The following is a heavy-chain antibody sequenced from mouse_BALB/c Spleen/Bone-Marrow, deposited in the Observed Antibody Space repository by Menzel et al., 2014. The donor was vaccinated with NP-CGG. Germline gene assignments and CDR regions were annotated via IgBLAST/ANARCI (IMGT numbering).Heavy chain of an antibody. J-gene: IGHJ4*01. CDR3: ARGFDMEY. Sequence: DVKLVESGPDLVKPSQSLSLTCTVTGYSITSGYSWHWIRQFPGNKLEWMGYIHYIGSTNYNPSLKSRISITRDTSRNQFHLQLNAVTTEDTATYCRARGFDMEYWGRGTPVTVSS. CDR1: GYSITSGYS. V-gene: IGHV3-1*02. CDR2: IHYIGST.